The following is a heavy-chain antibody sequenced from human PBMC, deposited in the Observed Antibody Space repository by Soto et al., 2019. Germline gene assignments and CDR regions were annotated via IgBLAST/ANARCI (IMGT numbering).Heavy chain of an antibody. CDR1: GFTVSSDW. D-gene: IGHD3-10*01. CDR3: ARGRSDGMDV. Sequence: ESGGGLVQPGGSLRLSCAASGFTVSSDWMTWVRQAPGKGLEWVANIKEDGSEKYYVDSVKGRFTISRDDAKNSLYLQMNSLRVEDTAVFYCARGRSDGMDVWGQGTTVTVSS. CDR2: IKEDGSEK. J-gene: IGHJ6*02. V-gene: IGHV3-7*03.